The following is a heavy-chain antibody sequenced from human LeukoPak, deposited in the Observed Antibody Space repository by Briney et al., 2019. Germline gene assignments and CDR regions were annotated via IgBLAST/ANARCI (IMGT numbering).Heavy chain of an antibody. CDR1: GFTFSSYW. CDR2: IKQDGSEK. Sequence: GGSLRLSCAASGFTFSSYWMSWVRQAPGKGLEWVANIKQDGSEKYYVDSVKGRFTISRDNAKNSLYLQMNSLRAEDTAVYYCARDPYDSSGYYYFDYWGQGTLVTVSS. J-gene: IGHJ4*02. V-gene: IGHV3-7*01. CDR3: ARDPYDSSGYYYFDY. D-gene: IGHD3-22*01.